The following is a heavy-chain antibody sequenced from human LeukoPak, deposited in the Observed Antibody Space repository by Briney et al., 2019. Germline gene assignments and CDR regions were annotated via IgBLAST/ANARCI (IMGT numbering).Heavy chain of an antibody. CDR1: GFTFSSYA. J-gene: IGHJ4*02. V-gene: IGHV3-23*01. Sequence: GGSLRLSCAASGFTFSSYAMSWVRQAPGKGLEWVSAISGSGGSTYYADSVKGRFTISRDNSRNTLYLQMNSLRAEDTAVYYCAKDLVGATDFDYWGQGTLVTVSS. CDR3: AKDLVGATDFDY. D-gene: IGHD1-26*01. CDR2: ISGSGGST.